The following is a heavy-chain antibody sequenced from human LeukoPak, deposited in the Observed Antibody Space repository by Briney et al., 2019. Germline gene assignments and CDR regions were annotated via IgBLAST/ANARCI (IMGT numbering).Heavy chain of an antibody. CDR2: IYPGDSDT. V-gene: IGHV5-51*01. D-gene: IGHD3-3*01. Sequence: GESLKISCKGSGYSFTSYWIGWVRQMPGKGLEWMGIIYPGDSDTRYSPSFQGQVTISADKSISTAYLQWSSLKASDTAMYYCARLSHYDFWSGYGFDYWGQGTLVTVSS. J-gene: IGHJ4*02. CDR1: GYSFTSYW. CDR3: ARLSHYDFWSGYGFDY.